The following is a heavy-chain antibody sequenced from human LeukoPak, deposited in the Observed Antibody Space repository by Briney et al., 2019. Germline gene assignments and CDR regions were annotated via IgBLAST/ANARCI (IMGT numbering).Heavy chain of an antibody. D-gene: IGHD5-24*01. CDR1: GGSISSYY. Sequence: SETLSLTCTVSGGSISSYYWSWIRQPPGKGLEWIGYIYYSGSTNYNPSLKSRVTISVDTSKNQFSLKLSSVTAADTAVYYCARGRDGYNFDPDASYIWGQGTMVTVSS. CDR2: IYYSGST. V-gene: IGHV4-59*01. CDR3: ARGRDGYNFDPDASYI. J-gene: IGHJ3*02.